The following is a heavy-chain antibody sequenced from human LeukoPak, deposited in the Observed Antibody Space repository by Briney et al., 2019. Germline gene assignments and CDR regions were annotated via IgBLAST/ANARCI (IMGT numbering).Heavy chain of an antibody. CDR3: AKFANHRVY. CDR1: GFTFSNYA. CDR2: IDGGGGAT. D-gene: IGHD1-14*01. J-gene: IGHJ4*02. V-gene: IGHV3-23*01. Sequence: GGSLRLSCAASGFTFSNYAMSWVRQAPGKGLEWVSAIDGGGGATFYADSVKGRFTISRDNSKNTLYLQMNSLRAEDAAVYYCAKFANHRVYWGLGTLDTVSS.